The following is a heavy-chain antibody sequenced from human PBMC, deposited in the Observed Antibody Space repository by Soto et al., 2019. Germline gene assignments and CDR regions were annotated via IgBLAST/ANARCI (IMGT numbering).Heavy chain of an antibody. CDR2: IFSNDEK. V-gene: IGHV2-26*01. J-gene: IGHJ4*02. D-gene: IGHD2-15*01. CDR1: GFSLSNARMG. CDR3: ARYCSGGSCYFDY. Sequence: QVTLKESGPVLVNPTETLTLTCTVSGFSLSNARMGVSWIRQPPGKALEWLAHIFSNDEKSYSTSLKSRLTISKDTSKSQVVLTMTNMDPVDTATYYCARYCSGGSCYFDYWGQGTLVTVSS.